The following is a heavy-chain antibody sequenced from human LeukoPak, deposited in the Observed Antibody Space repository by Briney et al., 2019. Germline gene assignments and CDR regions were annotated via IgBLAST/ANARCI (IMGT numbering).Heavy chain of an antibody. Sequence: GGSLRLSCAASGFTFSSYSMNWVRQAPGKGLEWVSSISSSSSYIYYADSVKGRFTISRDNAKNSLYLQMNSLRAEDTAVYYCASYGYSSDYVATWGQGTLVTVSS. J-gene: IGHJ5*02. CDR3: ASYGYSSDYVAT. CDR1: GFTFSSYS. D-gene: IGHD6-19*01. V-gene: IGHV3-21*01. CDR2: ISSSSSYI.